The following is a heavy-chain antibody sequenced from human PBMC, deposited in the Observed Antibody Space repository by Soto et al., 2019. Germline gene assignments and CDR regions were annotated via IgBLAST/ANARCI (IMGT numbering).Heavy chain of an antibody. V-gene: IGHV1-18*04. J-gene: IGHJ4*02. Sequence: SVQVSCKASGYTFNRHGITWVRQAPGQWLEWMGWISGYNGDINYEQKFQGRVTLSSDTLTSTVYLELKSLRFDDTAVYYCARVRIVGAREIDFWGQGTLVTVSS. CDR2: ISGYNGDI. D-gene: IGHD1-26*01. CDR3: ARVRIVGAREIDF. CDR1: GYTFNRHG.